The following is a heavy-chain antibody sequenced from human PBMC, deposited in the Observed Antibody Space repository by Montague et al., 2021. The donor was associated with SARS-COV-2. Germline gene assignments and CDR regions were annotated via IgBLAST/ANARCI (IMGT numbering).Heavy chain of an antibody. CDR1: GGSFSDYY. J-gene: IGHJ4*02. CDR2: INHRGTS. V-gene: IGHV4-34*01. D-gene: IGHD3-22*01. CDR3: ARGRQHFNIIVVVMTGGEYYFAY. Sequence: SETLSLTCAVYGGSFSDYYWSWIRQPPGKGLEWIGEINHRGTSKYNTSLKSRVSISLDRSKNQFSLYLSSVTAADTAVYYCARGRQHFNIIVVVMTGGEYYFAYWGQGNLVTVSS.